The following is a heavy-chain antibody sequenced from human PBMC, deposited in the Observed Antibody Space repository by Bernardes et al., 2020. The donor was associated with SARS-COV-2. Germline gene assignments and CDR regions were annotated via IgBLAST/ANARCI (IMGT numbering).Heavy chain of an antibody. CDR2: IYYSGST. J-gene: IGHJ4*02. CDR3: ARDPYSSGWAFDY. D-gene: IGHD6-19*01. V-gene: IGHV4-59*01. CDR1: GGSISSYY. Sequence: LSLTCTVSGGSISSYYWSWIRQPPGKGLEWIGYIYYSGSTNYNPSLKSRVTISVDTSKSQFSLKLSSVTAADTAVYYCARDPYSSGWAFDYWGQGTLVTVSS.